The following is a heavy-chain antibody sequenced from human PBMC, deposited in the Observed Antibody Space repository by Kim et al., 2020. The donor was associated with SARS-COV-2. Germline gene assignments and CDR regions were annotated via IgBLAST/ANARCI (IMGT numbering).Heavy chain of an antibody. V-gene: IGHV3-7*03. D-gene: IGHD3-9*01. J-gene: IGHJ4*02. CDR2: IKQDGSEK. CDR3: ARALEKKWLRYFDWIASFDY. Sequence: GGSLRLSCAASGFTFSSYWMSWVRQAPGKGLEWVANIKQDGSEKYYVDSVKGRFTISRDNAKNSLYLQMNSLRAEDTAVYYCARALEKKWLRYFDWIASFDYWGQGTLVTVSS. CDR1: GFTFSSYW.